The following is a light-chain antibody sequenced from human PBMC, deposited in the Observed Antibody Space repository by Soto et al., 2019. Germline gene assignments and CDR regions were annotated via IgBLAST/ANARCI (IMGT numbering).Light chain of an antibody. CDR3: NSYAGISNLV. CDR2: EVT. V-gene: IGLV2-8*01. J-gene: IGLJ3*02. Sequence: QSALTQPPSASGSPGQSVTISCTGTSSDVGGYNYVSWYQHHPDKAPKLIIYEVTKRPSGVPDRFSGSKSGNTASLTVSGLQAEDEADYYCNSYAGISNLVFGGGTKLTVL. CDR1: SSDVGGYNY.